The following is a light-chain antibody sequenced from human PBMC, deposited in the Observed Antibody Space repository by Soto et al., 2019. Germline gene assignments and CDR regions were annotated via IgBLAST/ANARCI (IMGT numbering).Light chain of an antibody. CDR3: QQRSNWPPT. CDR1: QSVSSY. Sequence: EIVLTQSPATLSLSPGERATLSCRASQSVSSYLAWYKQKPGQAPRLLIYDASNRATGIPARFSGSGSGTEFTLTISSLEPEDFEVYYCQQRSNWPPTFGPGTKVDIK. CDR2: DAS. V-gene: IGKV3-11*01. J-gene: IGKJ3*01.